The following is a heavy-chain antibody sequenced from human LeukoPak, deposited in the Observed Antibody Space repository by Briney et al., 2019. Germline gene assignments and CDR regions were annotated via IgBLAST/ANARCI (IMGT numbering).Heavy chain of an antibody. CDR2: IYTSGST. Sequence: PSETLSLTCTVSGGSISSYYWSWVRQPAGRGLEWIGRIYTSGSTNYNPSLKSRVTMSVDTSKNQFSLKLSSVTAADTAVYYCARDPPSIRGVKRGWFDPWGQGTLVTVSS. CDR1: GGSISSYY. J-gene: IGHJ5*02. V-gene: IGHV4-4*07. CDR3: ARDPPSIRGVKRGWFDP. D-gene: IGHD3-10*01.